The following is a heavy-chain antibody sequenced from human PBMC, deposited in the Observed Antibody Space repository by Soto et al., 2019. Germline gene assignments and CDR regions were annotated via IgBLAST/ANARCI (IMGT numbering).Heavy chain of an antibody. V-gene: IGHV1-3*01. D-gene: IGHD4-17*01. Sequence: ASVKVSCKASGYTFTSYAMHWVRQAPGQRLEWMGWINACNGNTKYAQKFQGRVTMTTDTSASTAYMELSSLRSDDTAVYYCARDPGYGDYEIDYWGQGTLVTVSS. CDR3: ARDPGYGDYEIDY. CDR1: GYTFTSYA. J-gene: IGHJ4*02. CDR2: INACNGNT.